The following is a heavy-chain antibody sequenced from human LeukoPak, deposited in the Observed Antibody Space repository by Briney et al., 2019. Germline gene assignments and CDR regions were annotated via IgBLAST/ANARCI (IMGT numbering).Heavy chain of an antibody. J-gene: IGHJ3*02. CDR3: AKPWLNGNTVTTGAFDI. Sequence: PGWSLRLSCPASGFTFSSYSMSWVRQAPGKGLDWVSAISGSGGSTYYADSVKGRFTISRDNSKNTLYLQMNSLRAEDTAVYYCAKPWLNGNTVTTGAFDIWGQGTMVTVSS. CDR2: ISGSGGST. V-gene: IGHV3-23*01. D-gene: IGHD4-17*01. CDR1: GFTFSSYS.